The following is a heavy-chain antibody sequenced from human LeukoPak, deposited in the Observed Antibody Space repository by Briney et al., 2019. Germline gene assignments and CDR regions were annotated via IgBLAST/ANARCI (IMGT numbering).Heavy chain of an antibody. J-gene: IGHJ4*02. D-gene: IGHD2-15*01. V-gene: IGHV4-39*01. CDR1: GGSISSSRYY. CDR3: ARVVVAATYYFDY. CDR2: IYYSGST. Sequence: SETLSLTCTVSGGSISSSRYYWGWIRQPPGKRLEWIGSIYYSGSTFYNPSLKRRLTISVATSKNQFSLKLSSVTAADTAVYYCARVVVAATYYFDYWGQGTLVTVSS.